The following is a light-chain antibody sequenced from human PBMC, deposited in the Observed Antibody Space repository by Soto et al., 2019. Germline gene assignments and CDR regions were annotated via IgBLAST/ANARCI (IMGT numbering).Light chain of an antibody. V-gene: IGKV3-15*01. CDR1: RSVDTD. J-gene: IGKJ1*01. CDR3: HQYYNRPPWT. CDR2: ATS. Sequence: EILMTQSPATLSVSPGDSATLSCRAGRSVDTDLAWYQQKPGQAPRLLVFATSARATGVPDRFRGSRSGTDFTLTISSLQPEDSATYYCHQYYNRPPWTFGQGTKVEI.